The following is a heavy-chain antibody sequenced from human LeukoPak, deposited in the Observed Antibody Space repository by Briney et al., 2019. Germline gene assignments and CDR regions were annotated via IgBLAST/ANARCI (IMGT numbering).Heavy chain of an antibody. CDR1: GGSISGFF. V-gene: IGHV4-4*09. CDR2: TYSSGST. CDR3: ANTQGWFDP. Sequence: SETLSLTCTVSGGSISGFFWSWVRQPPGKGLEHIGYTYSSGSTNYSPSLKSRVTISLDTSKNQVSLKLSSVTAADTAVYYCANTQGWFDPWGQGTLVTVSS. J-gene: IGHJ5*02.